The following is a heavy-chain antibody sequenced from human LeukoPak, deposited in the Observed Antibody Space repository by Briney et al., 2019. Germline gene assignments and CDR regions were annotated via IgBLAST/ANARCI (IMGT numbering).Heavy chain of an antibody. Sequence: SETLSLTCTVSGGSISSDYWSWIRQPPGKGLEWIGYIYHSGSTNYNPSLKSRVTISIDTSQNQFSLKLYFVTAADTAVYYCARLAARNWFDPWGQGTLVTVSS. D-gene: IGHD6-6*01. CDR3: ARLAARNWFDP. J-gene: IGHJ5*02. CDR1: GGSISSDY. V-gene: IGHV4-59*08. CDR2: IYHSGST.